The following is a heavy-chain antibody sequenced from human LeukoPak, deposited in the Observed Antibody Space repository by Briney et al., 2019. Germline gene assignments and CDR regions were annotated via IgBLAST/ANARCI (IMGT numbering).Heavy chain of an antibody. CDR2: INHSGST. CDR3: ARADIVATIDY. CDR1: GGSFSGYY. J-gene: IGHJ4*02. Sequence: SETLSLTCAVYGGSFSGYYWSWIRQPPGKGLEWIGEINHSGSTNYNPSLKSRVTISVDASKNQFSLKLSSVTAADTAVYYCARADIVATIDYWGQGTLVTVSS. D-gene: IGHD5-12*01. V-gene: IGHV4-34*01.